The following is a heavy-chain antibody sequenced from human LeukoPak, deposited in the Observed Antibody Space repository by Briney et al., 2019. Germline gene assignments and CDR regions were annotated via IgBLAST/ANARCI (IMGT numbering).Heavy chain of an antibody. J-gene: IGHJ4*02. Sequence: SETLSLTCTVSGGSISSGDYYWIWLRQPPGKGLEWIGYIYYSGSTYYNPSLKSRVTISVDTSKNQFSLKLSSVTASDTAVFFCARVGDGDTFDYWGQGTPVTVSS. CDR3: ARVGDGDTFDY. V-gene: IGHV4-30-4*01. D-gene: IGHD4-17*01. CDR1: GGSISSGDYY. CDR2: IYYSGST.